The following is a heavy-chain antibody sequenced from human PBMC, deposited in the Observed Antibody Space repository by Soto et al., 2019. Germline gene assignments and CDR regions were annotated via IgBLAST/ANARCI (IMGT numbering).Heavy chain of an antibody. CDR1: GGSIISSSYY. J-gene: IGHJ4*02. CDR2: IYYSGST. Sequence: SETLSLTCTVSGGSIISSSYYWGWIRQPPGKGLEWIGSIYYSGSTYYNPSLKSRVTISVDTSKNQFSLKLSSVTAADTAVYYCAGTNYGDYFYFDYWGQGTLVTVSS. CDR3: AGTNYGDYFYFDY. V-gene: IGHV4-39*01. D-gene: IGHD4-17*01.